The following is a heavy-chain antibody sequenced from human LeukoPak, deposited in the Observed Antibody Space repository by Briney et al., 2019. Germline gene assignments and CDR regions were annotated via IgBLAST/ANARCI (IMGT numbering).Heavy chain of an antibody. D-gene: IGHD2-2*01. CDR2: INPTGDST. V-gene: IGHV1-46*01. Sequence: ASVTVSCTASGYTFTNYYIHWVRQAPGQGLEWMGIINPTGDSTSYAQKIQARVTMTRDTSTNTVYMELSSLRSEDTAVYYCARHPSPQLHHFDYWGQGTLVTVSS. J-gene: IGHJ4*02. CDR1: GYTFTNYY. CDR3: ARHPSPQLHHFDY.